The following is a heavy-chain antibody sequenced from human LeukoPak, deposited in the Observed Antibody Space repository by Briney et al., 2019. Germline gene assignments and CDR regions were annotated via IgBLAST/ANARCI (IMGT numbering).Heavy chain of an antibody. V-gene: IGHV3-33*08. J-gene: IGHJ6*02. D-gene: IGHD6-13*01. Sequence: PGGSLRLSCAASGFTFSSYGMHWVRQAPGKGLEWVAVIWYDGSNKYYADSVKGRFTISRDNSKNTLYLQMNSLRAEDTAVYYCARDAVGGIAAAGSGVDGMDVWGQGTTVTVSS. CDR3: ARDAVGGIAAAGSGVDGMDV. CDR2: IWYDGSNK. CDR1: GFTFSSYG.